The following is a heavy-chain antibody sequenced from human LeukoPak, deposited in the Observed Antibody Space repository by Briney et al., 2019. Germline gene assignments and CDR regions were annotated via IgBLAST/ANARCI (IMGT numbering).Heavy chain of an antibody. D-gene: IGHD3-22*01. V-gene: IGHV1-2*06. CDR3: ARGDSRGYYPFDY. Sequence: ASVKVSCKASGYTFTGYYMHWVRQAPGQGLEWMGRINPNSGGTNYAQKFQGRVTMTRDTSISTAYMELSRLRSDDTAVYYCARGDSRGYYPFDYWGQGTLVTVSS. J-gene: IGHJ4*02. CDR2: INPNSGGT. CDR1: GYTFTGYY.